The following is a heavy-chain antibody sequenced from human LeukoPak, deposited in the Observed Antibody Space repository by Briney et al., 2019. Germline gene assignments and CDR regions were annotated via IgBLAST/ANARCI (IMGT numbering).Heavy chain of an antibody. J-gene: IGHJ4*02. CDR1: GFTFSSYG. CDR2: IWYDGSNK. D-gene: IGHD6-19*01. CDR3: ARDRGRWLAPRFDY. Sequence: GGSLRLSCAASGFTFSSYGMHWVRQAPGKGLEWVAVIWYDGSNKYYADSVKGRFTISRDNSKNTLCLQMNSLRAEDTAVYYCARDRGRWLAPRFDYWGQGTLVTVSS. V-gene: IGHV3-33*01.